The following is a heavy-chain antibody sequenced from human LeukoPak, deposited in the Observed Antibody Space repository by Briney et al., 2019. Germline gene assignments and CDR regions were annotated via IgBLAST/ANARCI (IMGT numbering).Heavy chain of an antibody. CDR2: INPNSGGT. V-gene: IGHV1-2*04. CDR1: GYTFTGYY. CDR3: ARAGAVVATIPFDY. J-gene: IGHJ4*02. D-gene: IGHD2-21*01. Sequence: ASVKVSCKASGYTFTGYYMHWVRQAPGQGLEWMGRINPNSGGTNYAQKFQGWVTMTRDTSISTAYMELSRLRSDDTAVYYCARAGAVVATIPFDYWGQGTLVTVSS.